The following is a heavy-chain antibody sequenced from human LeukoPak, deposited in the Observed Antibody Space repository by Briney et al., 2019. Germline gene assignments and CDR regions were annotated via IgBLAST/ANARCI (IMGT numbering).Heavy chain of an antibody. V-gene: IGHV3-9*01. Sequence: GGSLRLSCAASGFTFDDYAMYWVRQAPGKGLEWVSAIDWNSGSIDYADSVKGRFTISRDNAKNSLYLQMNSLRAEDTAVYYCARGSEGSSLDPWGQGTLVTVSS. CDR3: ARGSEGSSLDP. CDR2: IDWNSGSI. J-gene: IGHJ5*02. CDR1: GFTFDDYA. D-gene: IGHD6-13*01.